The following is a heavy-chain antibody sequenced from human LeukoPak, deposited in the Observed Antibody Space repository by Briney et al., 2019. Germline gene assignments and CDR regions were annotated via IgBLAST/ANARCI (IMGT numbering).Heavy chain of an antibody. CDR1: GYTFTSYY. CDR2: INPSGGST. V-gene: IGHV1-46*01. D-gene: IGHD3-9*01. J-gene: IGHJ6*03. Sequence: ASVKVSCKASGYTFTSYYMHWVRQAPGQGLEWMGIINPSGGSTSYAQKFQGRVTMTRDMSTSTAYMELRSLRSDDTAVYYCARIRYEYYYMDVWGKGTTVTVSS. CDR3: ARIRYEYYYMDV.